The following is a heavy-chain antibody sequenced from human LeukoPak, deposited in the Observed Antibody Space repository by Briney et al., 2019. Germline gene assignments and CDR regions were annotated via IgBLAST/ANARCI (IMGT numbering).Heavy chain of an antibody. CDR2: ISGSGGST. V-gene: IGHV3-23*01. J-gene: IGHJ6*03. D-gene: IGHD3-3*01. CDR3: AGDYDFWSGYHYYYYMDV. Sequence: PGGSLRLSCAASGFTFSSYAMSWVRQAPGKGLEWVSAISGSGGSTYYADSVKGRFTISRDNSKNTLYLQMNSLRAEDTAVYYCAGDYDFWSGYHYYYYMDVWGKGTTVTVSS. CDR1: GFTFSSYA.